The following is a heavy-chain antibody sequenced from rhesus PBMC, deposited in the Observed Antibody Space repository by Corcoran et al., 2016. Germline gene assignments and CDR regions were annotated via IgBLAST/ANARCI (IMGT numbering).Heavy chain of an antibody. CDR2: MYGRSGRT. CDR1: GGSISGGSD. V-gene: IGHV4-76*01. CDR3: ARMPGSSSFDY. J-gene: IGHJ4*01. Sequence: QVQLQESGPGLVKPSETLSLPCAVSGGSISGGSDWSWLRPPPGKGLEWSGYMYGRSGRTNYNPSLKNRVTISKDTSKNQFSLKLSSVTAADTAVYYCARMPGSSSFDYWGQGVLVTVSS. D-gene: IGHD4-29*01.